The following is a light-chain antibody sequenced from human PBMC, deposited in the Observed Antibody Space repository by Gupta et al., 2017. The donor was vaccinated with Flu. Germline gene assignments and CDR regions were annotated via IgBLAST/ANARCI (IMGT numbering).Light chain of an antibody. Sequence: IVLTHSPDSLAVSLGERATINFKSSQSLLAASNNRDFLAWFQKKPGQPPRVLIYWASTRQSGVPERFSGSGSGTDFSLTISSLQADDLAVYYCHQFDSAPLTFGQGTRLEIK. CDR2: WAS. CDR3: HQFDSAPLT. J-gene: IGKJ5*01. CDR1: QSLLAASNNRDF. V-gene: IGKV4-1*01.